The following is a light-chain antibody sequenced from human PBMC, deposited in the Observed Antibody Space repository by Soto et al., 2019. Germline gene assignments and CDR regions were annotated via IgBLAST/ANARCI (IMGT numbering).Light chain of an antibody. CDR3: QQSHITTLFT. Sequence: DIQMTQSPSSLSASIGDRVTITCRASQNINSHLNWYQQKPGKAPKVVIYAASRLQSGVPSRFSGSGSGTEFTLTISSLDPEDCATYYCQQSHITTLFTFGKGTKLEIK. V-gene: IGKV1-39*01. CDR1: QNINSH. CDR2: AAS. J-gene: IGKJ2*01.